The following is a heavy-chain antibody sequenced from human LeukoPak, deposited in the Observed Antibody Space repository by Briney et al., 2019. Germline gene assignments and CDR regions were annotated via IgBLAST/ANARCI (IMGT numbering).Heavy chain of an antibody. CDR3: ARGRDSGYYTDGGTDGY. CDR2: ISAYNGNT. D-gene: IGHD3-3*01. V-gene: IGHV1-18*01. CDR1: GCSFTSYV. Sequence: ASVKVSCKASGCSFTSYVISWVRQAPGQGLEWMGWISAYNGNTNYAQKLQGRVTMTTDTSTSTAYMELRSLRSDDTAVYYCARGRDSGYYTDGGTDGYWGQGTLVTVSS. J-gene: IGHJ4*02.